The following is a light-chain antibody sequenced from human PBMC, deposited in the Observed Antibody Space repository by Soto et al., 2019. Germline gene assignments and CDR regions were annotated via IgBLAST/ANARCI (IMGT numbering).Light chain of an antibody. J-gene: IGLJ1*01. Sequence: QSGLTQPAAVSGSPGQSITISCPGTSSDVGGYKYVSWYQQHPGKAPKLLIYDVDNRPSGVSNRFSGSKSGNTASLTISGLQAEDEADYYCSSYTSSISYVFGTGTKVTVL. CDR1: SSDVGGYKY. V-gene: IGLV2-14*03. CDR2: DVD. CDR3: SSYTSSISYV.